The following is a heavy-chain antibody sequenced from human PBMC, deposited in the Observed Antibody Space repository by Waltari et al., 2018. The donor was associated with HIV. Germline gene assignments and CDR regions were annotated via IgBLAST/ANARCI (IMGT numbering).Heavy chain of an antibody. CDR2: ISSSSGTM. CDR1: GFTFSSYS. CDR3: AREKHWNFV. Sequence: EVQLVESGGGLVQPGGSLRLSCAASGFTFSSYSMNWVRQAPGKGLEWVSYISSSSGTMYYADSVKGRCTISRDNAKNSLDLQMNSLRAEDTAVYYCAREKHWNFVWGQGTLVTVSS. V-gene: IGHV3-48*01. J-gene: IGHJ4*02. D-gene: IGHD1-1*01.